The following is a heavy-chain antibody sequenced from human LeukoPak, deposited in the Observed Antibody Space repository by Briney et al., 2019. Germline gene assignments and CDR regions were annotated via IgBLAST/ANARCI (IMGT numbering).Heavy chain of an antibody. CDR3: ARHLTEYSSGWYTVDY. J-gene: IGHJ4*02. Sequence: PSQTLSLTCAVSGGSISSGGYSWSWIRQPPGKGLEWIGYIYYSGSTYYNPSLKSRVTISVDTSKNQFSLKLSSVTAADTAVYYCARHLTEYSSGWYTVDYWGQGTLVTVSS. CDR1: GGSISSGGYS. D-gene: IGHD6-19*01. V-gene: IGHV4-30-2*03. CDR2: IYYSGST.